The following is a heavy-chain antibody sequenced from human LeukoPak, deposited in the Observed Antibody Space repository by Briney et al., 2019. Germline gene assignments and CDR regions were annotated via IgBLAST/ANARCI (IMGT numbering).Heavy chain of an antibody. CDR3: ARRGQDY. D-gene: IGHD3-10*01. Sequence: ASVKVSCKASGYPFTAYYMHWVRQAPGHGLEWMGRINLNSGGTNYPQKFQGRVTMATDTSISTAYMELSRLKFDDTAVYYCARRGQDYWGQGTLVTVSS. V-gene: IGHV1-2*06. CDR1: GYPFTAYY. CDR2: INLNSGGT. J-gene: IGHJ4*02.